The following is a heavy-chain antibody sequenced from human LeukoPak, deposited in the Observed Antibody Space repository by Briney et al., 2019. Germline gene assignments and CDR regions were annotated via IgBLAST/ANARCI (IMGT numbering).Heavy chain of an antibody. J-gene: IGHJ4*02. CDR3: ARKDYQGFDY. CDR2: IYPGDSDT. V-gene: IGHV5-51*01. Sequence: HGEPLNISCQASGYTFTSYGIGGVRQLHGKGLEWMGIIYPGDSDTRYSPPLQGQVNISADKSISTAYLQWSSLKASDTAMYYCARKDYQGFDYWGQGTLVTVSS. CDR1: GYTFTSYG. D-gene: IGHD4-11*01.